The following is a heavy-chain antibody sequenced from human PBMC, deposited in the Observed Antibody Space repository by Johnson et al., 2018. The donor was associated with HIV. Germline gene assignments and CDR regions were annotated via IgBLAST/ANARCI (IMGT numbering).Heavy chain of an antibody. V-gene: IGHV3-23*04. CDR3: ARARGQLTRGDDAFDI. CDR1: GFTFHDYD. Sequence: VQLVESGGGVVQPGRSLRLSCATSGFTFHDYDIHWVRQAPGKGLEWVSGISGSGGRPYYADSVKGRFTISRDNSKNSLYLQMNSLRGEDTALYYCARARGQLTRGDDAFDIWGQGTMVTVSS. D-gene: IGHD6-13*01. CDR2: ISGSGGRP. J-gene: IGHJ3*02.